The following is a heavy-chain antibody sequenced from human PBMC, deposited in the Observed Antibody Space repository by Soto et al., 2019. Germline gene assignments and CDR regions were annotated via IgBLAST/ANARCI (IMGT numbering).Heavy chain of an antibody. CDR1: GYTFTSYA. CDR3: ARGGLTMFVVGDYYYYGMDV. J-gene: IGHJ6*02. D-gene: IGHD3-3*01. CDR2: INAGNGNT. V-gene: IGHV1-3*01. Sequence: SVKVSCKASGYTFTSYAMHWVRQAPGQRLEWMGWINAGNGNTKYSQKFQGRVAITRDTSASTAYMELSSLRSEDTAVYYCARGGLTMFVVGDYYYYGMDVWGQGTTVTVSS.